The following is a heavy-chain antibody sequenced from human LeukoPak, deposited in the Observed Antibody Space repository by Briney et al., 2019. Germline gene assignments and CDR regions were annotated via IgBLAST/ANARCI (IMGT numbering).Heavy chain of an antibody. CDR2: ISGSGGST. V-gene: IGHV3-23*01. J-gene: IGHJ6*02. D-gene: IGHD3-16*01. CDR1: GFAFSSLA. CDR3: ARGGGLDV. Sequence: GTSLRLSCAVSGFAFSSLAMHWVRQAPGKGLEWVSGISGSGGSTYYADSVKGQFTIPRDNSKNTVYLQLNSLRAEDTAVYFCARGGGLDVWGQGATVTVSS.